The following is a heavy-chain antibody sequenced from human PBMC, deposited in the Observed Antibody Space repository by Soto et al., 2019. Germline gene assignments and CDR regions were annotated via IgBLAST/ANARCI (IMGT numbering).Heavy chain of an antibody. D-gene: IGHD4-17*01. CDR3: ARAYGGNPALFDP. CDR1: GFTVSRDY. V-gene: IGHV3-53*01. Sequence: EVQLVESGGGLIQPGGSLRLSCAASGFTVSRDYMSWVRQAPGKGLEWVSVIYTGGSTYYADSVKGRFTFSRDNSKNTVYLQMNSLRAEDTAVYYCARAYGGNPALFDPWGQGTLVTVSS. CDR2: IYTGGST. J-gene: IGHJ5*02.